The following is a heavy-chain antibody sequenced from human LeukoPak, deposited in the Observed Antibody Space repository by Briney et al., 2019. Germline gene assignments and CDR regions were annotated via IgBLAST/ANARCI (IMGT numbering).Heavy chain of an antibody. V-gene: IGHV3-30*02. CDR2: IRYDGSNK. Sequence: GGSLRLPCAASGFTFNIYGMHWVRQAPGKGLEWVAFIRYDGSNKYYADSVKGRFTISRDNSKNTLYLQMNSLRAEDTAVYYCSMVRGVTSYYYYMDVWGKGTTVTISS. CDR1: GFTFNIYG. CDR3: SMVRGVTSYYYYMDV. J-gene: IGHJ6*03. D-gene: IGHD3-10*01.